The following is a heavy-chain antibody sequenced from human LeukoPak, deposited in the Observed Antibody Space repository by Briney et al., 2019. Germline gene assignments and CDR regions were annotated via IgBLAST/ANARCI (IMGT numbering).Heavy chain of an antibody. CDR1: GYTFTGYY. J-gene: IGHJ4*02. CDR3: ARFRAGVGEPCVDY. Sequence: ASVKVSCKASGYTFTGYYMHWVRQAPGQGLEWMGWINPNSGGTNYAQKFQGRVTMTRDTSISTAYMELRSLTSDDTAVYYCARFRAGVGEPCVDYWGQGTLVTVSS. CDR2: INPNSGGT. D-gene: IGHD3-10*01. V-gene: IGHV1-2*02.